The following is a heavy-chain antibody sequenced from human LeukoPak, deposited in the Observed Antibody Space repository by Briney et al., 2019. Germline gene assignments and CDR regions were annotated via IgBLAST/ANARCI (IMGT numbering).Heavy chain of an antibody. V-gene: IGHV1-24*01. CDR3: ATVRSSGWYRATDVFDI. J-gene: IGHJ3*02. D-gene: IGHD6-19*01. CDR2: FDPEDGET. CDR1: GYTLTELS. Sequence: ASVRVSCKVSGYTLTELSMHWVRQAPGKGLEWMGGFDPEDGETIYAQKFQGRVTMTEDTSTDTAYMELSSLRSVDTAVYYCATVRSSGWYRATDVFDIWGQGTMVTVSS.